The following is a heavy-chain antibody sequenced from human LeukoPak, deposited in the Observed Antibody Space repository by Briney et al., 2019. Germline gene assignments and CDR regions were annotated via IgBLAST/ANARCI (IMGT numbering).Heavy chain of an antibody. D-gene: IGHD6-19*01. Sequence: SQTLSLTCTVSGGSISSGDYYWSWIRQPPGKGLEWIGYIYYSGSTYYNPSLKSRVTISVDTSKNQFSLKLSSVTAADTAVYYCARTAAVAGSGTDAFDIWGQGTMVAVSS. CDR3: ARTAAVAGSGTDAFDI. CDR2: IYYSGST. CDR1: GGSISSGDYY. V-gene: IGHV4-30-4*01. J-gene: IGHJ3*02.